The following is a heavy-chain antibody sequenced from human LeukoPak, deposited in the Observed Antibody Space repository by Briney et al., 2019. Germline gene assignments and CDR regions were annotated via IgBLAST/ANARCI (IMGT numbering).Heavy chain of an antibody. CDR3: ASLSIAAAGSGAFDI. CDR2: INPSGGST. D-gene: IGHD6-13*01. CDR1: GYTFTSYD. V-gene: IGHV1-46*01. J-gene: IGHJ3*02. Sequence: ASVKVSCKASGYTFTSYDINWVRQAPGQGLEWMGIINPSGGSTSYAQKFQGRVTMTRDMSTSTVYMELSSLRSEDTAVYYCASLSIAAAGSGAFDIWGQGTMVTVSS.